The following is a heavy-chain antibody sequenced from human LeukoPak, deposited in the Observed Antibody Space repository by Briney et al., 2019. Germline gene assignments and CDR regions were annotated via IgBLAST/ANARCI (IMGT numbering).Heavy chain of an antibody. J-gene: IGHJ3*02. CDR1: GFTFSSYY. CDR3: ANPEYCYGSFPPCDVFDI. Sequence: GGSLRLSCAAYGFTFSSYYMSWVRQAPGKGLEWVSKISGSGSNTYYADSVKGRFTISRDNYKDTLYLQMNSLRAEDTAVYYCANPEYCYGSFPPCDVFDIWGQGTMVSVSS. CDR2: ISGSGSNT. V-gene: IGHV3-23*01. D-gene: IGHD5-18*01.